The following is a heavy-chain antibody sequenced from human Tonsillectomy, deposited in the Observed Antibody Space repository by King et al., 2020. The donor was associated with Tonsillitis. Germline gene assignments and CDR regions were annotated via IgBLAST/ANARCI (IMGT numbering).Heavy chain of an antibody. CDR1: GFTFSDYY. CDR2: LSSSDSTI. CDR3: ARELWEPKAYGMDV. D-gene: IGHD1-26*01. V-gene: IGHV3-11*01. Sequence: VQLVESGGGLVKPGGSLRLSCATSGFTFSDYYMNWIRQAPGKGLEWISYLSSSDSTITYADSVKGRFTISRDNAKKALYLRMNSLRAEDTALYYCARELWEPKAYGMDVWGRGSTVIASS. J-gene: IGHJ6*02.